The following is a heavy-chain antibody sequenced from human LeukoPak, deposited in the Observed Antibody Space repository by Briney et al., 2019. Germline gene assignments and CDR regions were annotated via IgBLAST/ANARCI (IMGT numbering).Heavy chain of an antibody. J-gene: IGHJ5*02. V-gene: IGHV4-34*01. CDR3: ARLAVVVPVAIAWFDP. CDR2: INHSGST. Sequence: SETLSLTCAVYGGSFRGYYWSWIRQPPGKGLEWIGEINHSGSTNYNPSLKSRVTISVYTSKNQFSQKLSYMTAADTAVYYCARLAVVVPVAIAWFDPWGQGTLVTVSS. D-gene: IGHD2-2*01. CDR1: GGSFRGYY.